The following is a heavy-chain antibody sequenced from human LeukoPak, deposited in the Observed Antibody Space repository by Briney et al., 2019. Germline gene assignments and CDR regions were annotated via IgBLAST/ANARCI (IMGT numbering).Heavy chain of an antibody. CDR3: ARGGLYSSSRRPNFDY. CDR1: GGSIISSDYH. CDR2: ISYSGNT. J-gene: IGHJ4*02. V-gene: IGHV4-39*07. Sequence: SETLSLTCTVSGGSIISSDYHWGWVRQPPGKGLEWIGTISYSGNTDYNPSLKSRVTISVDTSKNQFSLKLSSVTAADTAVYYCARGGLYSSSRRPNFDYWGQGTLVTVSS. D-gene: IGHD6-6*01.